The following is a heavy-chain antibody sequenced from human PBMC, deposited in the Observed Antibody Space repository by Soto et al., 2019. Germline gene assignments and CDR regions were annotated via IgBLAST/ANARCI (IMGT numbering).Heavy chain of an antibody. CDR2: IKSKADGGTT. CDR3: TTVYCKCTSCSTYLFAW. V-gene: IGHV3-15*07. CDR1: GFIHNKAW. D-gene: IGHD2-2*02. Sequence: GSLRHSCAASGFIHNKAWINSVCQAPGRGKERVGRIKSKADGGTTDYAAPVEGRFTISRDDSKNTLYLQVNSLKTEDTAVYYCTTVYCKCTSCSTYLFAWRGQGTLVTVSA. J-gene: IGHJ4*02.